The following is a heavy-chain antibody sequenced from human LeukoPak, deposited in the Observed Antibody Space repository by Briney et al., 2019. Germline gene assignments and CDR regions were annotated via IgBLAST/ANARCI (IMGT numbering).Heavy chain of an antibody. CDR2: ISYSGIA. Sequence: SETLSLTCAVSGGSFSSGGYYWSWIRHHPGKGLEWLACISYSGIAYCNPSLKSRLTISVDTSKNQFSLELSSVTAADTALYYCARVLYDYYFDYWGQGTLVTVSS. D-gene: IGHD2/OR15-2a*01. CDR1: GGSFSSGGYY. V-gene: IGHV4-31*11. CDR3: ARVLYDYYFDY. J-gene: IGHJ4*02.